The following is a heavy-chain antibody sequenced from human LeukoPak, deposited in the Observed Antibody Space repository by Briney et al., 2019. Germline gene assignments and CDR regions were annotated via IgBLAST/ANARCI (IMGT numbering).Heavy chain of an antibody. Sequence: GASVKVSCKASGSTFTGFYVQWVRQAPGQGLEWMGWINPNSGATNYAQKFQGRVSMTRDSSIRTAYLDLSRLRFDDTAVYYCARGRRFTIFGVVSGMDVWGRGTMVTVSS. CDR3: ARGRRFTIFGVVSGMDV. V-gene: IGHV1-2*02. CDR1: GSTFTGFY. CDR2: INPNSGAT. D-gene: IGHD3-3*01. J-gene: IGHJ6*04.